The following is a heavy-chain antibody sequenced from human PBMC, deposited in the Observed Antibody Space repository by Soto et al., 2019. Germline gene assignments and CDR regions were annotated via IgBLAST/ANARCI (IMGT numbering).Heavy chain of an antibody. Sequence: QVQLVQSGAEVKKPGSSVKVSCKASGGTLSSYTISWVRQAPGQGLEWMGRIIPILGIANYAQKFQGRVTITADKSTSTAYMELSSLRSEDTAVYYCAIAYYDILTGYPGDAFDIWGQGTMVTVSS. J-gene: IGHJ3*02. CDR1: GGTLSSYT. CDR2: IIPILGIA. V-gene: IGHV1-69*02. CDR3: AIAYYDILTGYPGDAFDI. D-gene: IGHD3-9*01.